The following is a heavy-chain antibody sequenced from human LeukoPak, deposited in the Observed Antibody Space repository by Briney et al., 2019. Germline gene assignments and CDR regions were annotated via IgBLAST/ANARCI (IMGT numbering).Heavy chain of an antibody. J-gene: IGHJ6*03. CDR2: ISSNGGST. D-gene: IGHD3-9*01. Sequence: GGSLRLSCAASGFTFSSYAMYWVRQAPGKGLEYVSAISSNGGSTYYANSVKGRFTISRDNSKNTLYLQMGSLRAEDMAVYYCARRYFDGSPTYYYYYMDVWGKGTTVTVSS. CDR3: ARRYFDGSPTYYYYYMDV. V-gene: IGHV3-64*01. CDR1: GFTFSSYA.